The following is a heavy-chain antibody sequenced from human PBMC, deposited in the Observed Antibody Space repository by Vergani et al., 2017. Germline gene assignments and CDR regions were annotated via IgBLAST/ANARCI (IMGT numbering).Heavy chain of an antibody. J-gene: IGHJ4*01. CDR1: GYSFTNYW. CDR3: ARLYGRDSSGSKYFDY. Sequence: EVQLVQSGAEVKKPGESLKISCQISGYSFTNYWIGWVRQMPGKGLEWMGIIHPADSDTRYSPSFQGQVAISVDKSISTAYLQRSSLRASDSAMYYCARLYGRDSSGSKYFDYWGQGTLVNGSS. D-gene: IGHD3-22*01. V-gene: IGHV5-51*01. CDR2: IHPADSDT.